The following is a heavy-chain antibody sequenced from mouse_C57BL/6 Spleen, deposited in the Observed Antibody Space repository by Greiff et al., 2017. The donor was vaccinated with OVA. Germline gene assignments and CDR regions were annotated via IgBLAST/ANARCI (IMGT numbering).Heavy chain of an antibody. CDR1: GFTFSSYG. J-gene: IGHJ4*01. V-gene: IGHV5-6*01. Sequence: EVKLMESGGDLVKPGGSLKLSCAASGFTFSSYGMSWVRQTPDKRLEWVATISSGGSYTYYPDSVKGRFTISRDNAKNTLYLQMSSLKSEDTAMYYCARLGEYGNFYYAMDYWGQGTSVTVSS. D-gene: IGHD2-1*01. CDR3: ARLGEYGNFYYAMDY. CDR2: ISSGGSYT.